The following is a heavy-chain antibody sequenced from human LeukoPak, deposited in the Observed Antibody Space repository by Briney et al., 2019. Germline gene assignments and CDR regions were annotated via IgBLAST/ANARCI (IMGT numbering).Heavy chain of an antibody. D-gene: IGHD3-10*01. J-gene: IGHJ4*02. CDR1: GFTFSSYG. V-gene: IGHV3-30*03. CDR3: ARGRGLTLSYHYFDY. Sequence: PGRSLRLSCAASGFTFSSYGMHWVRQAPGKGLEWVAVISYDGSNKYYADSVKGRFTISRDNAKNSLYLQVNSLRDEDTAVYYCARGRGLTLSYHYFDYWGQGTLVTVSS. CDR2: ISYDGSNK.